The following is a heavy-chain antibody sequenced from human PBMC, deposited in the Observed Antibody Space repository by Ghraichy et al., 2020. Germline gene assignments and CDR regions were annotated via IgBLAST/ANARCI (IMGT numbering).Heavy chain of an antibody. D-gene: IGHD3-10*01. CDR2: LGADGRST. V-gene: IGHV3-23*01. J-gene: IGHJ3*01. CDR1: EFTFDGYP. Sequence: GGSLRLSCAVSEFTFDGYPMTWVRQAPGKGLEWVSTLGADGRSTFYADSVKGRFTISRDKSKRTMYLQMNSLRAADTAVYYCAKEGGVLGEGAFDVWGQGTKVTVSS. CDR3: AKEGGVLGEGAFDV.